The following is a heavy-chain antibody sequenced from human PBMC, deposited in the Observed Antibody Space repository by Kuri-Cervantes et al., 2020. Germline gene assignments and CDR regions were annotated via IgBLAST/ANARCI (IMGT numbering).Heavy chain of an antibody. Sequence: GESLKISCTASGFTFSDYWMSWVRQAPGKGLEWVANIKEDGSERKYMDSMEGRFTISRDNAKNSLYLQMSSLRAEDTALYYCARIYKYDNKNYYRWFDYWGQGTLVTV. CDR2: IKEDGSER. D-gene: IGHD3-22*01. V-gene: IGHV3-7*01. CDR1: GFTFSDYW. J-gene: IGHJ4*02. CDR3: ARIYKYDNKNYYRWFDY.